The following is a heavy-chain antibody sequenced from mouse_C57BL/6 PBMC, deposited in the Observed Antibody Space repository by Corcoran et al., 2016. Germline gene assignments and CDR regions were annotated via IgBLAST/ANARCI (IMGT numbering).Heavy chain of an antibody. Sequence: EVQLQQSGPELVKPGASVKISCKASGYTFTDYYMNWVKQSHGKSLEWIGDINPNNGGTSYNQKFKGKATLTVDKSSSTAYMELRSLTSEDSAVYYCARRKIYYDYVPWFAYWGQGTLVTVSA. V-gene: IGHV1-26*01. CDR2: INPNNGGT. D-gene: IGHD2-4*01. CDR1: GYTFTDYY. CDR3: ARRKIYYDYVPWFAY. J-gene: IGHJ3*01.